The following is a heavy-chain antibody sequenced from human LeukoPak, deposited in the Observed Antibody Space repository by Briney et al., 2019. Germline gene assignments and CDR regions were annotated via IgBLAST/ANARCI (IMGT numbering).Heavy chain of an antibody. CDR2: IRGNGGNT. V-gene: IGHV3-23*01. D-gene: IGHD2-2*02. CDR3: AKTEAPAAIRAGSDY. CDR1: GFSFSSDA. Sequence: GGALRLSCAASGFSFSSDAMSWVRQAPGKGLEWVSAIRGNGGNTDDADSVKGRFTSSRDNSNNTVDLPMTRLRAEATAVYSCAKTEAPAAIRAGSDYWGQGTLVTVSS. J-gene: IGHJ4*02.